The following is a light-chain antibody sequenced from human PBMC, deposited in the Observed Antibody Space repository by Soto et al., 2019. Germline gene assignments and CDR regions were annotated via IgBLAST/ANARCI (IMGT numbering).Light chain of an antibody. V-gene: IGKV1-39*01. CDR1: QSVSNH. J-gene: IGKJ4*01. Sequence: DIQMTQSPASLSLSLGDRATITCRASQSVSNHLNWYQQKPGQAPRLLIFAASTLPTGIPSRFSGGGSGTDFTLTISSLEPEDFAVYYCQQSNTSPYTFGGGTKVEIK. CDR2: AAS. CDR3: QQSNTSPYT.